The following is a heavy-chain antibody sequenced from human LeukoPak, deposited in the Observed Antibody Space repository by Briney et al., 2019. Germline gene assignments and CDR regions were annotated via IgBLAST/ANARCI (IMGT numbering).Heavy chain of an antibody. CDR3: ARAGGNSDYYYMDV. CDR1: GYTFINYG. Sequence: ASEKVSCKASGYTFINYGISWVRQAPGQGLEWMGWISGYDGNTNYAQEVQGRVTMTTDTSSSTAYMELRILSSDDTAVYYCARAGGNSDYYYMDVWGRGSTVTVSS. J-gene: IGHJ6*03. CDR2: ISGYDGNT. D-gene: IGHD4-23*01. V-gene: IGHV1-18*01.